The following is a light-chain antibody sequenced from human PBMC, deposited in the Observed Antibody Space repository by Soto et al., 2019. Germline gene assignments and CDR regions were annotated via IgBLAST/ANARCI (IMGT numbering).Light chain of an antibody. V-gene: IGLV4-69*01. CDR3: QSLGTGIPL. Sequence: QSVLTQSPSASASLGASVKLTCTLSSGYSTYAIAWHQQQSEKGPRFLMKINYDGTHSKGDGFFDRFSGSSSGAERHLTISSLQSEDEADYYCQSLGTGIPLFGGGTKLTVL. CDR1: SGYSTYA. J-gene: IGLJ3*02. CDR2: INYDGTH.